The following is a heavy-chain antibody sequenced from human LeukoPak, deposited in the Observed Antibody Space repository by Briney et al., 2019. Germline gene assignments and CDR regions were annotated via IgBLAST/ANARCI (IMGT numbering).Heavy chain of an antibody. J-gene: IGHJ4*02. V-gene: IGHV3-21*01. CDR1: RFTFTNYS. D-gene: IGHD1/OR15-1a*01. Sequence: GGSLRLSCAASRFTFTNYSMNWVRQAPGKGLEWVSSISSLSNYIYYADSVKGRFTISRDNAKNSLYLQMNSLRAEDTALYYCARGGGNSGFDYRGQGTLVIVSS. CDR3: ARGGGNSGFDY. CDR2: ISSLSNYI.